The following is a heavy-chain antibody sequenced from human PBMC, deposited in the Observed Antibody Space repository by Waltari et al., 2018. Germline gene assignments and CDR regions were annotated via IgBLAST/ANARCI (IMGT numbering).Heavy chain of an antibody. V-gene: IGHV4-39*01. CDR2: LSDGETT. D-gene: IGHD5-12*01. CDR3: ATYIGASVGTAAFDV. J-gene: IGHJ3*01. Sequence: QGGGWIGSLSDGETTYISPSLKSRVTLARDTSRNQLSLELGSVTATDTAMYYCATYIGASVGTAAFDVWGQGTMVNVSS.